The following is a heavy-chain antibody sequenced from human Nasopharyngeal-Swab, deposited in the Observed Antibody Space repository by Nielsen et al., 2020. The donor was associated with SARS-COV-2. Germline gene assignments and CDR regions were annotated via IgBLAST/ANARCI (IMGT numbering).Heavy chain of an antibody. CDR3: ARGGRSDYYDALDVWGRGLDV. V-gene: IGHV4-34*01. D-gene: IGHD3-16*01. CDR2: ISPSGGT. Sequence: SETLSLTCAFYGGSFSGNYWHWIRQPPGEGLEWIGEISPSGGTNYGPSLKNRVTIPLDKSKYQFSLTIRSATAADTAVYFCARGGRSDYYDALDVWGRGLDVWGQGTKVTVSS. J-gene: IGHJ6*02. CDR1: GGSFSGNY.